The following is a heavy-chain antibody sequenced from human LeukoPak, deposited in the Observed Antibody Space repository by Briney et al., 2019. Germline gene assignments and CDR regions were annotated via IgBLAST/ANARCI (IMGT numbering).Heavy chain of an antibody. Sequence: LPGGSLRLSCAASGFTFSNYWMHWIRQVPGKGLVWVSHIKYDGSATNYADSVKGRFTISRDNAKNTLYLQMNSLRAEDTAVYYCVGGSFKSVYNFDYGGGGALAPVSS. CDR3: VGGSFKSVYNFDY. J-gene: IGHJ4*02. CDR2: IKYDGSAT. V-gene: IGHV3-74*01. D-gene: IGHD3-3*01. CDR1: GFTFSNYW.